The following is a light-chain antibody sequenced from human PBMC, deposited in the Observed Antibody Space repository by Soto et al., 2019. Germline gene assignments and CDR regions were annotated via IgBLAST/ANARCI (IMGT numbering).Light chain of an antibody. CDR2: DVS. Sequence: QAALTQPSSVSGSPGQSITISCTGNSSDVGGYNYVSWYQQHPGKAPKLMIYDVSNRPSGVSNRFSGSKSGNTASLTISGLQAEDEADYYCSSYTSSSTNVFGTGTKVTVL. V-gene: IGLV2-14*01. J-gene: IGLJ1*01. CDR3: SSYTSSSTNV. CDR1: SSDVGGYNY.